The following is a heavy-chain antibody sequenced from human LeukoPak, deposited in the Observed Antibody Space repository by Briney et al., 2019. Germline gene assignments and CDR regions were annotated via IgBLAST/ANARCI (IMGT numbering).Heavy chain of an antibody. CDR2: XXXNGSNK. CDR1: GFTFSNYG. J-gene: IGHJ4*02. CDR3: AKDGGYNDSSGYCHGHFFYY. V-gene: IGHV3-30*18. Sequence: GRSLRLSCAASGFTFSNYGMHWVRQAPGKGLEXXXXXXXNGSNKYYADSVKGPFTTSRDNSKNTLYMQIRSLRAEDTAVYYCAKDGGYNDSSGYCHGHFFYYWGQGTLVTVSS. D-gene: IGHD3-22*01.